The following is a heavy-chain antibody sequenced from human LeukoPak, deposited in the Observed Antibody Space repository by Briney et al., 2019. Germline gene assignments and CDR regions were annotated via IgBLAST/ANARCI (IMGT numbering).Heavy chain of an antibody. Sequence: SSETLSLTCTVSGDSISNHYWSWIRQPAGKGLEWVGRIHTSGTTDYNTSLKSRVTMSLDTSKNQLSLKLTSVTAADTAVYYCARTRTFDWLFSYFDYWGRGTLVTVSS. CDR1: GDSISNHY. CDR2: IHTSGTT. CDR3: ARTRTFDWLFSYFDY. D-gene: IGHD3-9*01. V-gene: IGHV4-4*07. J-gene: IGHJ4*02.